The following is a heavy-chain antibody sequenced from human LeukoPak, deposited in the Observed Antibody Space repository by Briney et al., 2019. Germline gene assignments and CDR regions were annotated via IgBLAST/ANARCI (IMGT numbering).Heavy chain of an antibody. CDR2: IFPSGGEI. J-gene: IGHJ4*02. CDR3: ATYRQVLLPFES. D-gene: IGHD5-18*01. CDR1: GFTFSTYG. Sequence: PGGSLRLSCTGAGFTFSTYGMIWVRQPPGKGLEWVSSIFPSGGEIHYADSVRGRFTISRDNSKSTLSLQMNSLRVEDTAIYYCATYRQVLLPFESWGQGTLVTVSS. V-gene: IGHV3-23*01.